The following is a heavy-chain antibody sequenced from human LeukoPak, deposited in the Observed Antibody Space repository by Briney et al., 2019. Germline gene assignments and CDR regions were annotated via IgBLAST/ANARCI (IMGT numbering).Heavy chain of an antibody. V-gene: IGHV3-48*04. D-gene: IGHD3-3*02. J-gene: IGHJ4*02. CDR2: ISSSGSTI. Sequence: GGSLRLSCAASGFTFSSYSMNWVRQAPGKGLEWVSYISSSGSTIYYADSVKGRFTISRDNAKNSLYLQMNSLRAEDTAVYYCARDSTPFDYWGQGTLVTVSS. CDR3: ARDSTPFDY. CDR1: GFTFSSYS.